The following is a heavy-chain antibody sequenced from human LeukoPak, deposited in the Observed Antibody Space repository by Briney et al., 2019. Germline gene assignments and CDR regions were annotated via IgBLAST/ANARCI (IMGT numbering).Heavy chain of an antibody. CDR1: GFTFDDYG. Sequence: GGSLRLSCAASGFTFDDYGMSWVRQAPGKGLEWVSGINCNGGSTGYADSMKGRFTISRDNANNSLYLQMTSLRAEDAALYYCARGGYYYDSSGYYPLDYWGQGTLVTVSS. V-gene: IGHV3-20*04. CDR2: INCNGGST. J-gene: IGHJ4*02. D-gene: IGHD3-22*01. CDR3: ARGGYYYDSSGYYPLDY.